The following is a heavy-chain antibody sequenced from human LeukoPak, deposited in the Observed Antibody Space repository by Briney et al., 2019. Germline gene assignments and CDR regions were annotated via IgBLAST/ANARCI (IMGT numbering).Heavy chain of an antibody. Sequence: PSETLSLTCTVSGGSISSSSNYWGWIRQPPGKGLEWIGSMYYSGNTYYNPSLKSRVTISVDTSKNQFSLKLSSVTAADTAVYYCARRDIVVVPASILGAFDIWGQGTMVTVSS. D-gene: IGHD2-2*02. CDR3: ARRDIVVVPASILGAFDI. V-gene: IGHV4-39*01. CDR1: GGSISSSSNY. CDR2: MYYSGNT. J-gene: IGHJ3*02.